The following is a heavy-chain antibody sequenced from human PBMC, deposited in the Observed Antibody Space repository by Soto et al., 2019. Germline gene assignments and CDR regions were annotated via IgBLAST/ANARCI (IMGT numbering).Heavy chain of an antibody. CDR2: IYYSGST. CDR1: GGSISSGGYY. Sequence: TSETLSLTCTVSGGSISSGGYYWSWIRQHPGKGLEWIGYIYYSGSTYYNPSLKSRVTISVDTSKNQFSLKLSSVTAADTAVYYCARLQWFDAFDIWGQGTMVTVSS. D-gene: IGHD3-22*01. V-gene: IGHV4-31*03. J-gene: IGHJ3*02. CDR3: ARLQWFDAFDI.